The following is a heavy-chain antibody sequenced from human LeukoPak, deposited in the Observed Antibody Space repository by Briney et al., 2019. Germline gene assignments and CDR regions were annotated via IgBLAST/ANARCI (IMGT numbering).Heavy chain of an antibody. Sequence: GGSLRLSCAASGFTFSSYGMNWVRQAPGKGLEWVAVIWDDGSNKHYADSVKGRFTISRDNSKNTLYLQMNSLRAEDTAVYYCARDSYYYDSSGYYFWGQGTLVTVSS. V-gene: IGHV3-33*01. J-gene: IGHJ4*02. CDR3: ARDSYYYDSSGYYF. CDR2: IWDDGSNK. CDR1: GFTFSSYG. D-gene: IGHD3-22*01.